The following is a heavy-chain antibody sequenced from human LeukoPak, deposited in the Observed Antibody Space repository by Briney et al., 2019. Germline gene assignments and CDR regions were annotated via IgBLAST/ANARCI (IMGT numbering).Heavy chain of an antibody. CDR3: ARVMVRGVRYQGAFDI. D-gene: IGHD3-10*01. V-gene: IGHV1-69*04. CDR1: GGTFSGYA. Sequence: GASVKVSCKASGGTFSGYAISGVRQAPGQGVEWMGRIFPILGIANYAQKFQGRVTITADKSTSTAYMEMSSLRSEDTDVCYCARVMVRGVRYQGAFDIWGQGTMVTVSS. J-gene: IGHJ3*02. CDR2: IFPILGIA.